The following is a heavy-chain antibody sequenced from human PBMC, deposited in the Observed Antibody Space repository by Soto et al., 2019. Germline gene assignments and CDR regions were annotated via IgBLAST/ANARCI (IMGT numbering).Heavy chain of an antibody. CDR3: ARAYGDYVFDY. D-gene: IGHD4-17*01. V-gene: IGHV4-59*01. CDR2: IYYSGST. CDR1: GGSISSYY. J-gene: IGHJ4*02. Sequence: QVQLQESGPGLVKPSETLSLTCTVSGGSISSYYWSWIRQPPGKGLEWIGYIYYSGSTNYNPSLRSRVTISVETPKNQFSLKLSSVTAADTAVYSCARAYGDYVFDYWGQGTLVTVSS.